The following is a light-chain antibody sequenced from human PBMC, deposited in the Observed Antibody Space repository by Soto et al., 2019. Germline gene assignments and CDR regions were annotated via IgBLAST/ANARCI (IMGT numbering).Light chain of an antibody. CDR2: AVT. Sequence: QSALTQPASVSGSPGQSITISCTGTSSDVGGYNYVSWYQQHTGKAPKLMIYAVTDRPSGVSSRCSGSKSGNTASLTISGLPAEVEADYYCGSNTSRSSLFAAGTKVTVL. CDR1: SSDVGGYNY. V-gene: IGLV2-14*01. J-gene: IGLJ1*01. CDR3: GSNTSRSSL.